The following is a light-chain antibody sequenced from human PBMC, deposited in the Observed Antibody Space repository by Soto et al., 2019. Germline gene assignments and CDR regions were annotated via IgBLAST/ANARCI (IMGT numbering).Light chain of an antibody. CDR3: QQTLSVTRT. CDR2: GAS. J-gene: IGKJ1*01. CDR1: QSISNN. Sequence: IVMTQSPATLSLSPGEKATLSCRASQSISNNFAWFQQKPGQVPRLLIYGASNRATGVSARFSGSTTGTDFNLTITGLQTEDSATYECQQTLSVTRTFGLGTKVDIK. V-gene: IGKV3-15*01.